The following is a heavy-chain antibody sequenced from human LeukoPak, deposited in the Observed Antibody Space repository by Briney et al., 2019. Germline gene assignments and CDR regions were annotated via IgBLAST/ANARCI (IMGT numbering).Heavy chain of an antibody. CDR1: GFTFSSYA. CDR3: TKQGKGPWIQLSFFDC. J-gene: IGHJ4*02. D-gene: IGHD5-18*01. CDR2: ISNSGGTT. Sequence: GGSLRLSCTASGFTFSSYAMSWVRQAPGKGLEWVSGISNSGGTTYYADSVKGRFTVSRDNSNNTLYLQMNNLRAEDTALYYCTKQGKGPWIQLSFFDCWGQGTVVTVSS. V-gene: IGHV3-23*01.